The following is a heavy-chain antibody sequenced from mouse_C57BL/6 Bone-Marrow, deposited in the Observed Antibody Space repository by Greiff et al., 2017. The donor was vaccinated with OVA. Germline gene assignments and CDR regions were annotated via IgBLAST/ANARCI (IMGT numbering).Heavy chain of an antibody. V-gene: IGHV14-3*01. CDR1: GFNIKNTY. CDR3: AFYYSGSSYWYFDV. D-gene: IGHD1-1*01. J-gene: IGHJ1*03. CDR2: IDPANGNT. Sequence: EVQRVESVAELVRPGASVKLSCTASGFNIKNTYMHWVKQRPEQGLEWIGRIDPANGNTNYAPKFQGKATITADTSSNTAYLQLSSLTSEDTAIYYCAFYYSGSSYWYFDVWGTGTTVTVSS.